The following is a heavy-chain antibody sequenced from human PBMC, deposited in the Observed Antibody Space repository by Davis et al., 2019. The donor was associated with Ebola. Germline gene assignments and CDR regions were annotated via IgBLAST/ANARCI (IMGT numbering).Heavy chain of an antibody. Sequence: ASVKVSCKASGYTFTSYYMHWVRQAPGQGLEWMGIINPSGGSTSYAQKFQGRVTMTTDTSTSTAYMELRSLRSEDTAVYYCATDGPAAYYYYYGMDVWGQGTTVTVSS. CDR1: GYTFTSYY. CDR3: ATDGPAAYYYYYGMDV. D-gene: IGHD2-2*01. V-gene: IGHV1-46*01. J-gene: IGHJ6*02. CDR2: INPSGGST.